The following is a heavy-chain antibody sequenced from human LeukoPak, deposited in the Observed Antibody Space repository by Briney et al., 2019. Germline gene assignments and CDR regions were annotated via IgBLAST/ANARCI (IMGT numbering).Heavy chain of an antibody. V-gene: IGHV1-18*01. CDR3: ARDSRRVGATDFDY. CDR2: ISASNGNT. Sequence: ASVKVSCKASGYTFTSYGISWVRQAPGQGLEWMGWISASNGNTNYAQTLQGRVTMTTDTSTSTAYMELRSLRSDDTAVYYCARDSRRVGATDFDYWGQGTLVTVSS. CDR1: GYTFTSYG. J-gene: IGHJ4*02. D-gene: IGHD1-26*01.